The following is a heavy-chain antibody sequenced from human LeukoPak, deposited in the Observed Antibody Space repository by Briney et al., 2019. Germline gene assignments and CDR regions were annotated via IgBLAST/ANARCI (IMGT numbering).Heavy chain of an antibody. J-gene: IGHJ3*02. CDR2: IYTSGST. CDR1: GGSISSGSYY. Sequence: SQTLSLTCTVSGGSISSGSYYWSWIRQPAGKGLEWIGRIYTSGSTNYNPSLKSRVTISVDTSKNQFSLKLSSVTAADTAVYYCARDRKNYYDSSGYFDAFDIWGQGTMVTVSS. CDR3: ARDRKNYYDSSGYFDAFDI. V-gene: IGHV4-61*02. D-gene: IGHD3-22*01.